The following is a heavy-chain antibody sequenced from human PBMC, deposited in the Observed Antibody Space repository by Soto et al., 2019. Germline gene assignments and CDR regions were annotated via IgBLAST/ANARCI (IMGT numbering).Heavy chain of an antibody. J-gene: IGHJ5*02. V-gene: IGHV4-34*01. D-gene: IGHD3-10*01. CDR3: ASSAALYYYGSGSRGFDP. CDR1: GGSFSGYY. Sequence: ETLSLTCAVYGGSFSGYYWSWIRQPPGKGLEWIGEIYHSGNTNYNPSLKSRVTISVDTSKNQFSLKLNSVTAADTAIYYCASSAALYYYGSGSRGFDPWGQGALVTVSS. CDR2: IYHSGNT.